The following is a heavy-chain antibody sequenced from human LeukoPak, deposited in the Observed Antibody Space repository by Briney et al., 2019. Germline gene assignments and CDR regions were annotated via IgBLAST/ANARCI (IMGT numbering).Heavy chain of an antibody. CDR1: GGSFSSSSYY. CDR2: IFHTGST. V-gene: IGHV4-61*05. J-gene: IGHJ1*01. CDR3: ARGRIWELPDYFQH. Sequence: PSETLSLTCAVYGGSFSSSSYYWGWIRQPPGKGLEWIGYIFHTGSTTYNPSLKSRVTISIDTSKNQLSLRLDSVTAADTAVYYCARGRIWELPDYFQHWGQGTLVTVSS. D-gene: IGHD1-26*01.